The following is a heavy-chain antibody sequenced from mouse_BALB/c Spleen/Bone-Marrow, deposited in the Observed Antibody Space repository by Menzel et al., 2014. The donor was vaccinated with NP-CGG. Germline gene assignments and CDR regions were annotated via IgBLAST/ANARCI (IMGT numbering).Heavy chain of an antibody. V-gene: IGHV1-18*01. CDR2: INPNNGGT. J-gene: IGHJ2*01. Sequence: EVQLQQSGPELVKPGASVKIPCKTSGYTFTEYTMHWVKQSHGKSLEWIGSINPNNGGTTYNQKFRGKATLTVDKSSTTAYMELRSLTSEDSAVYYCARWTRGDYFDYWGQGTTLTVSS. D-gene: IGHD3-3*01. CDR3: ARWTRGDYFDY. CDR1: GYTFTEYT.